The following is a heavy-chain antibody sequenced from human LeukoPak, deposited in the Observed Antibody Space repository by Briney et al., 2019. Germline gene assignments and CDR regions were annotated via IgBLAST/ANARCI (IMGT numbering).Heavy chain of an antibody. V-gene: IGHV3-11*01. D-gene: IGHD3-16*01. CDR1: GFTFSDYY. CDR3: ARGGAMSPFDY. Sequence: GGSLSLSCAASGFTFSDYYMSWIRQAPGKGLEWISYISNSGNRIYYADSVKGRFTISRDNAKNSLFLQVNSLRAEDTAVFYCARGGAMSPFDYWGQGTLVTVSS. CDR2: ISNSGNRI. J-gene: IGHJ4*02.